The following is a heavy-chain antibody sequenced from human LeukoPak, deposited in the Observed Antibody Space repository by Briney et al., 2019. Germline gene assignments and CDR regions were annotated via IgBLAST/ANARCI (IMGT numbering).Heavy chain of an antibody. CDR1: GGSFSGYY. V-gene: IGHV4-34*01. D-gene: IGHD6-6*01. J-gene: IGHJ4*02. CDR2: INHSGST. CDR3: ARVSSSAGYFDY. Sequence: SETLSLTCAVYGGSFSGYYWSWIRQPPGKGLEWIGEINHSGSTNYNPSLKSQVTISVDTSKNQFSLKLSSVTAADTAVYYCARVSSSAGYFDYWGQGTLVTVSS.